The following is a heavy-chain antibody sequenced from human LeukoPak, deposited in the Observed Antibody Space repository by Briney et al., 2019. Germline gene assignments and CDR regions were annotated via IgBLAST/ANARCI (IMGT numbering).Heavy chain of an antibody. J-gene: IGHJ5*02. V-gene: IGHV4-34*01. CDR3: ARGGSITIFGVVSGHGQNWFGP. D-gene: IGHD3-3*01. Sequence: SEILSLTCAVYGGSFSGYYWSWIRQPPGKGLEWIGEINHSGSTNYNPSLKSRVTISVDTSKNQFSLKLSSVTAADTAVYYCARGGSITIFGVVSGHGQNWFGPWGQGTLVTVSS. CDR2: INHSGST. CDR1: GGSFSGYY.